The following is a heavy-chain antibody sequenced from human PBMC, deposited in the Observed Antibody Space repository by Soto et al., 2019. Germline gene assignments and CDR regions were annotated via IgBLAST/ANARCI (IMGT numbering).Heavy chain of an antibody. V-gene: IGHV4-30-4*01. CDR3: ARGVVVSIAARPYYYYMDV. CDR2: IYYSEST. J-gene: IGHJ6*03. Sequence: SETLSLTCTVSGGSISSGDYYWSWIRQHPGKGLEWIGYIYYSESTNYNPSLKRRVTISVDTSKNQFSLKLSSVTAADTAVYYCARGVVVSIAARPYYYYMDVWGKGTTVTVSS. D-gene: IGHD6-6*01. CDR1: GGSISSGDYY.